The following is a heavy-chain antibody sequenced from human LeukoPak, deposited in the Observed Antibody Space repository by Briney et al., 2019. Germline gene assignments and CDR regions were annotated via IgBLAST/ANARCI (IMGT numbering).Heavy chain of an antibody. D-gene: IGHD6-13*01. CDR2: ISSSSSTI. J-gene: IGHJ6*03. CDR1: GFTFSSYS. V-gene: IGHV3-48*01. Sequence: GGSLRLSCAASGFTFSSYSMNWVRQAPGKGLEWVSHISSSSSTIYYADSVKGRFTISRDNAKNSLYLQMNSLRAEDTAVYYCARDQVGQQLDDYYYYMDVWGKGTTVTVSS. CDR3: ARDQVGQQLDDYYYYMDV.